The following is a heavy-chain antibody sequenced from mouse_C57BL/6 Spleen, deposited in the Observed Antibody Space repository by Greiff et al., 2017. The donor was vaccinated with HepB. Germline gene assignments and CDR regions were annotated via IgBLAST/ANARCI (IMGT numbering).Heavy chain of an antibody. D-gene: IGHD1-1*01. CDR3: ARGYYGSSYDWYFDV. CDR1: GYSITSDY. Sequence: EVQRVESGPGLAKPSQTLSLTCSVTGYSITSDYWNWIRKFPGNKLEYMGYISYSGSTYYNPSLNSRISITRDTSKNQYYLQLNSVTTEDTATYYCARGYYGSSYDWYFDVWGTGTTVTVSS. CDR2: ISYSGST. V-gene: IGHV3-8*01. J-gene: IGHJ1*03.